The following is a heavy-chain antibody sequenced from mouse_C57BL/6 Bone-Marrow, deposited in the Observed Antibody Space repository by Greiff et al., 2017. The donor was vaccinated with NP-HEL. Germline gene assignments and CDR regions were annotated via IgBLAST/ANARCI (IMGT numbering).Heavy chain of an antibody. CDR2: INYDGSST. J-gene: IGHJ2*01. D-gene: IGHD2-1*01. V-gene: IGHV5-16*01. CDR3: ARDPNYGNPGYFDY. CDR1: GFTFSDYY. Sequence: EVNVVESEGGLVQPGSSMKLSCTASGFTFSDYYMAWVRQVPEKGLEWVANINYDGSSTYYLDSLKSRFIISRDNAKNILYLQMSSLKSEDTATYYCARDPNYGNPGYFDYWGQGTTLTVSS.